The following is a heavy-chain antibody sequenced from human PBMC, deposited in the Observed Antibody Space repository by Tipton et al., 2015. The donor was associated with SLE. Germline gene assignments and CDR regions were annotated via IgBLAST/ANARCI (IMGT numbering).Heavy chain of an antibody. CDR1: AFTFSSYG. J-gene: IGHJ5*02. D-gene: IGHD5-18*01. Sequence: GSLRLSCAASAFTFSSYGMHWVRQAPGKGLEWVAFIRYDASNKYYADSVKGRFTISRDNSKNTLYLQMNSLRAEDTAMYYCAKDGLLNWFDPWGQGTLVTVSS. CDR3: AKDGLLNWFDP. CDR2: IRYDASNK. V-gene: IGHV3-30*02.